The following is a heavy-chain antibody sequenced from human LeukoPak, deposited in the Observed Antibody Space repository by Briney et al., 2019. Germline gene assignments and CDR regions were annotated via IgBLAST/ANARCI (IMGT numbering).Heavy chain of an antibody. D-gene: IGHD3-22*01. CDR1: GDSISSSYW. Sequence: PSETLSLTCAVSGDSISSSYWWTWVRQPPGKGLEWIGEIYHSGSTNYNPSLKSRVTMSLDKSKNQFSLKLSSVTAADTAVYYCARWQVNNHYYHSNTGFDYWGQGTLVTVSS. V-gene: IGHV4-4*02. J-gene: IGHJ4*02. CDR2: IYHSGST. CDR3: ARWQVNNHYYHSNTGFDY.